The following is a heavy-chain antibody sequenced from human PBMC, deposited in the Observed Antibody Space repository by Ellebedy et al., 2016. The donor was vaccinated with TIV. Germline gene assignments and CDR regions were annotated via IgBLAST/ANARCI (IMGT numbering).Heavy chain of an antibody. D-gene: IGHD3-22*01. CDR3: ARDFTTRHYGKDV. Sequence: ASVKVSCKASGYTFTGYYMHWVRQAPGQGLEWMGWINPHSGGTNYAQKFQGRVTMTRDTSISTAYMELSRLRSDDTAVYYCARDFTTRHYGKDVWGQGTTVTVSS. V-gene: IGHV1-2*02. J-gene: IGHJ6*02. CDR2: INPHSGGT. CDR1: GYTFTGYY.